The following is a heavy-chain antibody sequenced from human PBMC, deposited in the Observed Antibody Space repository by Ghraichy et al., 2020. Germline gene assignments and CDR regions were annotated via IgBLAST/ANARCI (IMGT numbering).Heavy chain of an antibody. Sequence: ASVKVSCKASGYTFTSYDINWVRQATGQGLEWMGWMNPNSGNTGYAQKFQGRVTMTRNTSISTAYMELSSLRSEDTAVYYCARSLPSRFGELWVSYYYYGMDVWGQGTTVTVSS. CDR2: MNPNSGNT. V-gene: IGHV1-8*01. D-gene: IGHD3-10*01. CDR3: ARSLPSRFGELWVSYYYYGMDV. J-gene: IGHJ6*02. CDR1: GYTFTSYD.